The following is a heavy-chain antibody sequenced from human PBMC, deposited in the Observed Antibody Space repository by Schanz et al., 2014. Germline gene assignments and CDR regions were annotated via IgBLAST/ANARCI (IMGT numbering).Heavy chain of an antibody. Sequence: EVQLVESGGGLVKPGGFLRLSCAASGFTFSSYSMNWVRQAPGKGLEWVSSFNDGGVNKYYADSVKGRFTISSDNSKSTLYLQMSSLRAEDTAVYYCARPALWFGDNCFDPWGQGTLVTVSS. CDR3: ARPALWFGDNCFDP. J-gene: IGHJ5*02. CDR2: FNDGGVNK. V-gene: IGHV3-23*04. D-gene: IGHD3-10*01. CDR1: GFTFSSYS.